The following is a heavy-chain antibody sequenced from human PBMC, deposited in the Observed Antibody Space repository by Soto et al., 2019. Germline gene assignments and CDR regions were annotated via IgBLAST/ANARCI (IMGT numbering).Heavy chain of an antibody. CDR3: ARIPQIAVAGTRFGYFDL. CDR1: GFTFSSYG. V-gene: IGHV3-33*01. J-gene: IGHJ2*01. CDR2: IWYDGSNK. Sequence: QVQLEESGGGVVQPGRSLRLSCAASGFTFSSYGMHWVRQAPGKGLEWVAVIWYDGSNKYYADSVKGRFTISGDNSKNTLYLQMNSLGAEDTAVYYCARIPQIAVAGTRFGYFDLWGRGTLVTVSS. D-gene: IGHD6-19*01.